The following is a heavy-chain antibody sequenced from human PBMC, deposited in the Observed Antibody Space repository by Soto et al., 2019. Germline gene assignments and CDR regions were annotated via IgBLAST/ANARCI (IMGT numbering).Heavy chain of an antibody. J-gene: IGHJ4*02. D-gene: IGHD6-13*01. Sequence: QVQLVQSGAEVKKPGSSVKVSCKASGGTFSSYAISWVRQAPGQGLEWMGGIIPIFGTANYAQKFQGRVTITADKSTSTAFMELSSLRAEDTAVYYCAGWEQQRAGKDYWGQGTLVPVSS. CDR1: GGTFSSYA. V-gene: IGHV1-69*06. CDR3: AGWEQQRAGKDY. CDR2: IIPIFGTA.